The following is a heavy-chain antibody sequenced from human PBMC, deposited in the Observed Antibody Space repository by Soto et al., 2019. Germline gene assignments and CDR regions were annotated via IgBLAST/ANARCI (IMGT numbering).Heavy chain of an antibody. V-gene: IGHV3-33*01. J-gene: IGHJ3*02. CDR2: IWYDGSNK. CDR1: GFTFSSYG. Sequence: GGSLGLSCAASGFTFSSYGMHWVRQAPGKGLEWVAVIWYDGSNKYYADSVKGRFTISRDNSKNTLYLQMNSLRAEDTAVYYCAGMTTVTTNDAFDIWGQGTMVTVSS. D-gene: IGHD4-17*01. CDR3: AGMTTVTTNDAFDI.